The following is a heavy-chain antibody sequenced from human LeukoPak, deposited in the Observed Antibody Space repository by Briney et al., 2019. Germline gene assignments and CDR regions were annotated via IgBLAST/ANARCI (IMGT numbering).Heavy chain of an antibody. CDR3: ARDPPEVPVTTVTTEDY. Sequence: SVKVSCKASGGTFSSYAISWVRQAPGQGLEWMGGIIPIFGTANYAQKFQGRVTITADESTSTAYMELSSLRSEDTAVYYCARDPPEVPVTTVTTEDYWGQGTLVTVSS. CDR1: GGTFSSYA. V-gene: IGHV1-69*01. D-gene: IGHD4-17*01. CDR2: IIPIFGTA. J-gene: IGHJ4*02.